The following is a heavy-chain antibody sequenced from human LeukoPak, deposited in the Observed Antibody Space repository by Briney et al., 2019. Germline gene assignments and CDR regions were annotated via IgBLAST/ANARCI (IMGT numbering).Heavy chain of an antibody. CDR3: AREALITAMVDLGYYFDY. CDR1: GGTFSSYA. V-gene: IGHV1-69*13. J-gene: IGHJ4*02. D-gene: IGHD5-18*01. Sequence: ASVKVSCKASGGTFSSYAISWVRLAPGQELEWVGGIVPIFGTANYAQRFQGRVTITADESTSTAYMELSSLRSEDTAVYYCAREALITAMVDLGYYFDYWGQGTLVTVSS. CDR2: IVPIFGTA.